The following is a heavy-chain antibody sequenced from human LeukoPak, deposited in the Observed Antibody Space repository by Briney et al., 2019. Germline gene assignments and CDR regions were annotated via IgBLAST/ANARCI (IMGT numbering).Heavy chain of an antibody. J-gene: IGHJ6*03. CDR3: ARSLFRFLEWSYRSYYYYYMDV. V-gene: IGHV1-2*02. Sequence: GASVKVSCKASEYTFTGYYMHWVRQAPGQGLEWMGWINPSSGGTNYAQKFQGRVTMTRDTSISTAYMELSSLRSEDTAVYYCARSLFRFLEWSYRSYYYYYMDVWGKGTTVTVSS. CDR1: EYTFTGYY. CDR2: INPSSGGT. D-gene: IGHD3-3*01.